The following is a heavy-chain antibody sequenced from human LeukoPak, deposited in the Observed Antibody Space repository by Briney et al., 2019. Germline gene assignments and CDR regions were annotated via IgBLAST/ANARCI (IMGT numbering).Heavy chain of an antibody. Sequence: PGGSLRLSCAASGFTFTTYGLHWVRQAPGKGLEWVAAIASNGGSEYYAVSVKGRFTISRDNSKNTLFLQMNSLRPDDTAVYYCAKRGHYSINWYHYFDYWGQGTLVTVSS. J-gene: IGHJ4*02. CDR2: IASNGGSE. D-gene: IGHD6-13*01. V-gene: IGHV3-30*18. CDR3: AKRGHYSINWYHYFDY. CDR1: GFTFTTYG.